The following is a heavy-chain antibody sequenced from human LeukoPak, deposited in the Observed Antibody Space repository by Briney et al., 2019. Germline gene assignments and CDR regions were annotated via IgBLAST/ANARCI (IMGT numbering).Heavy chain of an antibody. CDR3: AKGSMATTHFDY. Sequence: GRSLRLSCAASGFTFDDYAMHWVRQAPGKGLEWVSVISWNSGSIGYADSVKGRFTISRDNAKNSLYLRMNSLRAEDTALYYCAKGSMATTHFDYWGQGTLVTVSS. CDR2: ISWNSGSI. D-gene: IGHD5-24*01. J-gene: IGHJ4*02. CDR1: GFTFDDYA. V-gene: IGHV3-9*01.